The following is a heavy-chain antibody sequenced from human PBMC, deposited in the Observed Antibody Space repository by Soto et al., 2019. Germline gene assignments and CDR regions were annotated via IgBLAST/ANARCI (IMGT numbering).Heavy chain of an antibody. Sequence: VQLAESGGDAVRPGGSLRLSCAASGFTFDDYGLSWVRQAPGKGLEWVSRINWSGGSTAYADSVKGRFTISRDNAKKSQYLHINSLRAEDTAFYHCARTVQSTVTEWHFDLWGRGTLVTVSS. CDR2: INWSGGST. CDR3: ARTVQSTVTEWHFDL. J-gene: IGHJ2*01. D-gene: IGHD4-17*01. V-gene: IGHV3-20*01. CDR1: GFTFDDYG.